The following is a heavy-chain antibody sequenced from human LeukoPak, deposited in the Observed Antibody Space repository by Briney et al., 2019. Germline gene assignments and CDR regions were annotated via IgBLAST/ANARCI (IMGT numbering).Heavy chain of an antibody. CDR3: VRTRLSDHIVPAAERADDACDM. CDR2: IHYSGST. Sequence: ASETLSLTCTVSGGSISSSRYYWGWIRQPPGKGLEWIGSIHYSGSTYYNSSLKSRVPVSVDTSENQFSLKLSSVAAADPAVYFCVRTRLSDHIVPAAERADDACDMWGQGTMVTVSS. D-gene: IGHD2-2*01. CDR1: GGSISSSRYY. V-gene: IGHV4-39*07. J-gene: IGHJ3*02.